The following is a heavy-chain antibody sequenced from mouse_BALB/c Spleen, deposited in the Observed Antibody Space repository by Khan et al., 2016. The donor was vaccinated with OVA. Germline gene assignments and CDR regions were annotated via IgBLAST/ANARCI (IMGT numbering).Heavy chain of an antibody. D-gene: IGHD2-9*01. CDR1: GFNFSSYG. J-gene: IGHJ4*01. CDR3: TRAYYGNDYYAMDN. CDR2: ISRGGGYT. V-gene: IGHV5-6*01. Sequence: EVKLVESGGDLVKPGGSLKLSCAASGFNFSSYGMSWVRPTPDKRLEWVASISRGGGYTYYADSVKGRFTISRDNAKNTLYLQMSSLKSEDTAMFYCTRAYYGNDYYAMDNWGQGTSVTVSS.